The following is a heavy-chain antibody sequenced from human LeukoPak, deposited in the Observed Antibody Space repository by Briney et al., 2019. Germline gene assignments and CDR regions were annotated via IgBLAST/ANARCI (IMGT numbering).Heavy chain of an antibody. D-gene: IGHD3-10*01. CDR1: GGSFSSYY. CDR2: INHSGST. J-gene: IGHJ5*02. CDR3: ARGSRFTMVRGVIKSGVPNWFDP. V-gene: IGHV4-34*01. Sequence: SETLSLTCTASGGSFSSYYWSWIRQPPGKGLEWIGEINHSGSTNYNPSLKSRVTISVDTSKNQFSLKLSSVTAADTAVYYCARGSRFTMVRGVIKSGVPNWFDPWGQGTLVTVSS.